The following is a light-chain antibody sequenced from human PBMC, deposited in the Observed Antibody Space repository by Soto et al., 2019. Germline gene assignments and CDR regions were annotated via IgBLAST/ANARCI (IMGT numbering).Light chain of an antibody. CDR1: QSVRTN. Sequence: EVVLTQSPATLSVSAGGTVTLSCRASQSVRTNVAWYQQIPGQAPRLLVYGASTRATGVPDRFSGSGSGTDITLTISRLEPEDFATYSCQQYGRSPVTFGPGTKVDIK. J-gene: IGKJ3*01. V-gene: IGKV3-20*01. CDR2: GAS. CDR3: QQYGRSPVT.